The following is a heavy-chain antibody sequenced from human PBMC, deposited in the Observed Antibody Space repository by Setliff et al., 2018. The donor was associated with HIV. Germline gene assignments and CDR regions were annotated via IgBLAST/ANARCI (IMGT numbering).Heavy chain of an antibody. V-gene: IGHV4-34*01. J-gene: IGHJ5*02. CDR1: GGSLTNYY. Sequence: PSETLSLTCTLYGGSLTNYYWTWIRQSPEKGLEWIGDINHSGDANYDPSLKSRVTISVDTSKNQFSLKLSSVTAADTAVYYCARGTNYVWGSYRSWFDPWGQGTLVTVSS. CDR3: ARGTNYVWGSYRSWFDP. D-gene: IGHD3-16*02. CDR2: INHSGDA.